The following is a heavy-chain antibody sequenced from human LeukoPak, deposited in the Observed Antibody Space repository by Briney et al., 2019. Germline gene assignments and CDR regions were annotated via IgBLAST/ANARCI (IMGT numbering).Heavy chain of an antibody. CDR3: ARAVSTVTTWDY. D-gene: IGHD4-11*01. CDR2: IYSGGST. CDR1: GFTVSSNY. V-gene: IGHV3-66*01. J-gene: IGHJ4*02. Sequence: GGSLRLSCAASGFTVSSNYMGWVRQAPGKGLEWVSVIYSGGSTYYADSVKGRFTISRDNSKNTLYLQMNSLRAEDTAVYYCARAVSTVTTWDYWGQGTLVTVSS.